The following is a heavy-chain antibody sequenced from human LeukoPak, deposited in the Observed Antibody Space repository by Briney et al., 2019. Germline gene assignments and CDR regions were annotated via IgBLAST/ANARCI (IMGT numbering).Heavy chain of an antibody. V-gene: IGHV1-2*02. Sequence: ASVKVSCKASGYTFTGYYIHWVRQAPGQVLEWMGWINPDSGVTNYAQKFQGRVTMTRDASITTAYMELSRLSSDDTAVYYCASRAVVSLISWGQGTLVTVSS. J-gene: IGHJ5*02. D-gene: IGHD3-22*01. CDR3: ASRAVVSLIS. CDR1: GYTFTGYY. CDR2: INPDSGVT.